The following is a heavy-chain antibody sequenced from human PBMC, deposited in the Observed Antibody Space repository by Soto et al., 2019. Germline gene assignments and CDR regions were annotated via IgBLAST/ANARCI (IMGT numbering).Heavy chain of an antibody. Sequence: EVQLVDSGGGLIQPGGSLRLSCAASGFTVISTYMSWVRQAPGEGLEWVSVIYGDGNTYYADSVKGRFTIYRDKSENTLVLQMNSLRADDTAVYYCTATIGGSYYYYGMDVWGQGATVTVSS. D-gene: IGHD2-15*01. CDR2: IYGDGNT. J-gene: IGHJ6*02. CDR3: TATIGGSYYYYGMDV. CDR1: GFTVISTY. V-gene: IGHV3-53*01.